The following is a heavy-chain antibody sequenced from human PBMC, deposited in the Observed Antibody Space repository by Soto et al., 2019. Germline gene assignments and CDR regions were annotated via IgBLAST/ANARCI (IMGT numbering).Heavy chain of an antibody. D-gene: IGHD5-18*01. CDR1: GGPFSSYA. CDR3: ARDIEIVGYSYGYVGYYYYGMDV. V-gene: IGHV1-69*13. CDR2: IIPIFGTA. J-gene: IGHJ6*01. Sequence: SGKVSFKACGGPFSSYAISLVRRAPGQGLEWIGGIIPIFGTANYAQKFQGRVTITAYESTSTAYMELSSLRSEDTAVYYCARDIEIVGYSYGYVGYYYYGMDVWGHGTTVTVSS.